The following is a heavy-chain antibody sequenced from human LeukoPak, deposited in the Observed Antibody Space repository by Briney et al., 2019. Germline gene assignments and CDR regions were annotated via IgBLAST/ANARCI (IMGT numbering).Heavy chain of an antibody. Sequence: AASVKVSCKASGYTFTSNYIHWVRQAPGQGLEWMGMIYPRDGSTSYAQKFQGRVTVTRDTSTSTVHMELSGLRSGDTAVYYCARDQEGFEYWGQGTLVTVSS. CDR1: GYTFTSNY. CDR2: IYPRDGST. CDR3: ARDQEGFEY. J-gene: IGHJ4*02. V-gene: IGHV1-46*01.